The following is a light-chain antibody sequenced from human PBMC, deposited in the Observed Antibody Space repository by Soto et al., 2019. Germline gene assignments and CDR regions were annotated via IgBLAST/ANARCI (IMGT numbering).Light chain of an antibody. Sequence: ENVLTQSPGTLSLSPGERATLSCRASQSISSSYLAWYQQKPGQTPRLLIYPASNRATGIPDRFSGSGSGTDFTLTISRREPEDFAVYYCQQYGDSLLTFGGGTKVEIK. CDR2: PAS. CDR3: QQYGDSLLT. V-gene: IGKV3-20*01. CDR1: QSISSSY. J-gene: IGKJ4*01.